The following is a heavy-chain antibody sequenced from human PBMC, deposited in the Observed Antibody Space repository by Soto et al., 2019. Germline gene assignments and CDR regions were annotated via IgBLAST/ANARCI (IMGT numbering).Heavy chain of an antibody. V-gene: IGHV3-53*02. Sequence: VQLVESGGGLIQAGGSLRLSCAVSGFTVSNNFMMWVRQAPGQGLEWVSLIYSGGSISYADSVKGRFTISRDGSMNMLYLQMNSLTAEGTAVYYCARDGNGQRGSPHWGQGTLVTVSS. J-gene: IGHJ4*02. CDR3: ARDGNGQRGSPH. CDR1: GFTVSNNF. D-gene: IGHD3-16*01. CDR2: IYSGGSI.